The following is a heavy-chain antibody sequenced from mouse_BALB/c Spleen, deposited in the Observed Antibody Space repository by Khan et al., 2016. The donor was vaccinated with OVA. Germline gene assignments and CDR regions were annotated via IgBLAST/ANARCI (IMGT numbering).Heavy chain of an antibody. V-gene: IGHV3-2*02. CDR1: GYSITSDYT. D-gene: IGHD1-1*01. Sequence: EVQLQESGPGLLKPSQSLSFTCTVTGYSITSDYTWNWIRQFPGNILEWMAYISYSGSTTYSPSLSSRTSITRDTSKNQFFLQLNSVTTENTATYYCASGRLVLRYPDYFDYWGQGTTLTVSS. J-gene: IGHJ2*01. CDR2: ISYSGST. CDR3: ASGRLVLRYPDYFDY.